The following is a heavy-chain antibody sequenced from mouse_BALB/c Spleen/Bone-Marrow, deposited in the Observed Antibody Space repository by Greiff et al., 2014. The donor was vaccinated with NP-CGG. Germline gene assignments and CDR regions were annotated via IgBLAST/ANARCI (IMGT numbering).Heavy chain of an antibody. D-gene: IGHD2-13*01. J-gene: IGHJ2*01. CDR3: ARGDYYFDY. CDR1: GYTFTSYW. V-gene: IGHV1-7*01. CDR2: INPSTGYT. Sequence: QLQQSGAELAKPGASVKMSCKASGYTFTSYWMHWVKQRPGQGLEWIGYINPSTGYTEYNQKFKDKATLTADKSSSTAYMQLSSLTSEDSAVYYCARGDYYFDYWGQGTTLTVSS.